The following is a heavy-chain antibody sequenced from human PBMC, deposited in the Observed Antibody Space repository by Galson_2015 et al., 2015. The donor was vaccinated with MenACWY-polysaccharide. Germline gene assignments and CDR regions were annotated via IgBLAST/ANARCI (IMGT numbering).Heavy chain of an antibody. Sequence: LRLSCAASGFIFSRNSMNWVRQAPGKGLEWVSSISGSGSYIYYADSVKGRFTISRDNAKNSLYLQMNSLRAEDTAVYYCAREDSGGYYQLDYWGQGTLVTVSS. CDR3: AREDSGGYYQLDY. D-gene: IGHD3-22*01. CDR1: GFIFSRNS. CDR2: ISGSGSYI. V-gene: IGHV3-21*01. J-gene: IGHJ4*02.